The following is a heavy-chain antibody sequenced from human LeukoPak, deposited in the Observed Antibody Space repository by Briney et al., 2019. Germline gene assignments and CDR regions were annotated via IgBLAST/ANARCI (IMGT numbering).Heavy chain of an antibody. CDR1: GFTFSDYY. V-gene: IGHV3-11*01. CDR3: ARDRSPQMITFGGAPDY. Sequence: GGSLRLSCAASGFTFSDYYMSWIRQAPGKGLEWVSYISSSGSTIYYADSVKGRFTISRDNAKNSLYLQMNSLRAEDTAVYYCARDRSPQMITFGGAPDYWGQGTLVTVSS. J-gene: IGHJ4*02. CDR2: ISSSGSTI. D-gene: IGHD3-16*01.